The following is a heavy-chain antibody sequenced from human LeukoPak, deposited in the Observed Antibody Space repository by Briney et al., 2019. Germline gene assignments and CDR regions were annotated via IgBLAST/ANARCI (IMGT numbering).Heavy chain of an antibody. J-gene: IGHJ3*02. CDR3: ARGRGRMVPPLRAFDI. CDR1: GGSFSGYY. CDR2: INHSGST. V-gene: IGHV4-34*01. Sequence: SDTLSLTCAVYGGSFSGYYWSWLRQPPGTGLEWIGEINHSGSTNYNPPLTSRVTISVDTSKSPFSLKLSSVTAADTAVYYCARGRGRMVPPLRAFDIWGQGTMVTVSS. D-gene: IGHD2-2*01.